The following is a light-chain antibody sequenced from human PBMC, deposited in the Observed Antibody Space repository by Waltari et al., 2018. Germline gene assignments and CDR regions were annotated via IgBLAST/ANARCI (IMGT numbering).Light chain of an antibody. Sequence: EIVMTQSPATLSVSPGERATLPCRASQSVSRNLAWYQHKPGQAPRLLIYGSSTRATGIPARFSGSGSGTEFTLTISGLQSEDSAVYYCQQYNDWPRTFGLGTRVEIE. CDR2: GSS. CDR3: QQYNDWPRT. V-gene: IGKV3-15*01. J-gene: IGKJ1*01. CDR1: QSVSRN.